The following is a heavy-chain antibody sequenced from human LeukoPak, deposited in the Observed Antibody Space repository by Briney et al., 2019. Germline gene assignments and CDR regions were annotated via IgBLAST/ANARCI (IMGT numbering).Heavy chain of an antibody. J-gene: IGHJ4*02. D-gene: IGHD5-18*01. Sequence: GGSLRLSCAASGFTFSSYSMNWVRQAPGKGLEWVSSISSSSYIYYADPVKGRFTISRDDAKNSLYLQMNSLRAEDTAVYYCARDLVDTAMAIPFDYWGQGTLVTVSS. CDR2: ISSSSYI. CDR1: GFTFSSYS. CDR3: ARDLVDTAMAIPFDY. V-gene: IGHV3-21*01.